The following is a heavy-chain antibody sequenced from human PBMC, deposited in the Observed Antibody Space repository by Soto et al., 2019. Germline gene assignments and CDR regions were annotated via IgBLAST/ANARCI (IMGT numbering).Heavy chain of an antibody. CDR3: ARGDDYGDYDFAFDL. D-gene: IGHD4-17*01. J-gene: IGHJ3*01. CDR1: GGSISSYY. Sequence: SETLSLTCTVSGGSISSYYWSWIRQPPGKGLEWIGYIYYSGSTNYNPSLKSRVTISVDTSKNQFSLKLSSVTAADTAVYYCARGDDYGDYDFAFDLWGQGTMVT. V-gene: IGHV4-59*01. CDR2: IYYSGST.